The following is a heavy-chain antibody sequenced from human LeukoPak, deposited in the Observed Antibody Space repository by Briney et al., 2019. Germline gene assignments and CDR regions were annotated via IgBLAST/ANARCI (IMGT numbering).Heavy chain of an antibody. CDR2: INHSGST. CDR1: GGSFSGYY. V-gene: IGHV4-34*01. CDR3: ARLGYSSSQADY. J-gene: IGHJ4*02. Sequence: SETLSLTCAVYGGSFSGYYWSWVRQPPGKGLEWIGEINHSGSTNYNPSLKSRVTISVDTSKNQFSLKLSSVTAADTAVYYCARLGYSSSQADYWGQGTLVTVSS. D-gene: IGHD6-6*01.